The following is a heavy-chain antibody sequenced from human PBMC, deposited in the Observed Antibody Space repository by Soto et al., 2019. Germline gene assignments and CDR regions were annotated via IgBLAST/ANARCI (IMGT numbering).Heavy chain of an antibody. CDR1: GFTVSSNY. CDR2: IYSGGST. D-gene: IGHD6-19*01. Sequence: GGSLRLSCAASGFTVSSNYMSWVRQAPGKGLEWVSVIYSGGSTYYADSVKGRFTISRDNSKNTLYLQMNSLRAEDTAVYYCARAPYSSGWTRFSYFDYWGQGTLVTVSS. V-gene: IGHV3-66*01. J-gene: IGHJ4*02. CDR3: ARAPYSSGWTRFSYFDY.